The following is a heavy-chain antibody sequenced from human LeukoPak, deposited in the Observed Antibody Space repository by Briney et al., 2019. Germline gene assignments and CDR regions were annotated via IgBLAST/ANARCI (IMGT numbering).Heavy chain of an antibody. J-gene: IGHJ4*02. D-gene: IGHD1-1*01. CDR2: INQDGGAK. CDR1: GFTFSYYG. Sequence: GGSLRLSCVASGFTFSYYGMSWVRQAPGKGLEWVANINQDGGAKYYVDSLEGRFTIPRDNNEKSLFLQLNSLTADDTAVYFCARAATTGTVDYWGQGTLVTVSS. CDR3: ARAATTGTVDY. V-gene: IGHV3-7*01.